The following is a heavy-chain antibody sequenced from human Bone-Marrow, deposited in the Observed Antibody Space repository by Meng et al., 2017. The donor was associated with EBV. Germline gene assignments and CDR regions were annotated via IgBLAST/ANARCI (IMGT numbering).Heavy chain of an antibody. D-gene: IGHD3-22*01. Sequence: QVQLVQSGAEVKKPGASVMVSCKAAGYTFTGYYMHWVRQAPGQGLEWMGRINPNSGGTNYAQKFQGRVTMTRDTSISTAYMELSRLRSDDTAVYYCARDGPYYYDSSGGQTVYWGQGTLVTVSS. CDR2: INPNSGGT. CDR1: GYTFTGYY. J-gene: IGHJ4*02. CDR3: ARDGPYYYDSSGGQTVY. V-gene: IGHV1-2*06.